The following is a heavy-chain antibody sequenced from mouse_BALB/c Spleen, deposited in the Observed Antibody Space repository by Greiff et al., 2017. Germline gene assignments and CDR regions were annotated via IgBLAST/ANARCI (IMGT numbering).Heavy chain of an antibody. V-gene: IGHV5-6-2*01. Sequence: EVQVVESGGGLVKLGGSLKLSCAASGFTFSSYYMSWVRQTPEKRLELVAAINSNGGSTYYPDTVKGRFTISRDNAKNTLYLQMSSLKSEDTALYYCARHGAVGYFDVWGAGTTVTVSS. J-gene: IGHJ1*01. CDR3: ARHGAVGYFDV. CDR2: INSNGGST. CDR1: GFTFSSYY.